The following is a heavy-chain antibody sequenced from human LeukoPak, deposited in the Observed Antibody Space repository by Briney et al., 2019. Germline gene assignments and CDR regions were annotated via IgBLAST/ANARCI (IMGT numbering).Heavy chain of an antibody. CDR2: IFYSGSTNYSGST. CDR1: GGSISTFH. V-gene: IGHV4-59*12. D-gene: IGHD5-12*01. J-gene: IGHJ2*01. Sequence: PSETLSLTCTVSGGSISTFHWTWIRQPPGKGLEWIGYIFYSGSTNYSGSTNYNPSLKSRVTISVDTSKKQFSLRLSSVTAVDTAVYYCARGGGGYSWYFDLWGRGTLVTVSS. CDR3: ARGGGGYSWYFDL.